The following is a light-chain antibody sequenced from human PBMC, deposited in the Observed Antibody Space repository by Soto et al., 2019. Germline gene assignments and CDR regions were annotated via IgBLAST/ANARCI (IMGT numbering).Light chain of an antibody. CDR3: HQYNTYSGT. V-gene: IGKV1-5*01. CDR2: HAS. Sequence: IQMTQSPSTLSASVGDRVTITCRASQSISTWLAWYQQKPGKAPNLLIYHASSLESGVPSRFSGSGSGTDFTLTISSLQPDDFATYYCHQYNTYSGTFGQGTKVEIK. J-gene: IGKJ1*01. CDR1: QSISTW.